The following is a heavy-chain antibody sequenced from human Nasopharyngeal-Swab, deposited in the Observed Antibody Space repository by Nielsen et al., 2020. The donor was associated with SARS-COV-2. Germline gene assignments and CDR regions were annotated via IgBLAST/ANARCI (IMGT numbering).Heavy chain of an antibody. Sequence: LKISCAASGFTFSSYEMNWVRQAPGKGLEWVSYISSSGSTIYYADSVKGRFTISRDNAKNSLYLQMNSLRAEDTAVYYCARERGAGTRKGYFDYWGQGTLVTVSS. CDR3: ARERGAGTRKGYFDY. D-gene: IGHD3-10*01. V-gene: IGHV3-48*03. J-gene: IGHJ4*02. CDR2: ISSSGSTI. CDR1: GFTFSSYE.